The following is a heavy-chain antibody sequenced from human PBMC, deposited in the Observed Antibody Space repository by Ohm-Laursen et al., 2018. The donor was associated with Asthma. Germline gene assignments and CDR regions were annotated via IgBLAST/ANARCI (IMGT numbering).Heavy chain of an antibody. CDR3: ATFNWGSRGFDF. Sequence: SPRLSCSASGFSYSSYAMTWVRQAPGQGLEWLSCISAGGDTTYYADSVKGRFTISRDNSKNTLYLQMNSLRAADTAVYYCATFNWGSRGFDFWGQGALVTVSS. CDR1: GFSYSSYA. CDR2: ISAGGDTT. D-gene: IGHD7-27*01. V-gene: IGHV3-23*01. J-gene: IGHJ4*02.